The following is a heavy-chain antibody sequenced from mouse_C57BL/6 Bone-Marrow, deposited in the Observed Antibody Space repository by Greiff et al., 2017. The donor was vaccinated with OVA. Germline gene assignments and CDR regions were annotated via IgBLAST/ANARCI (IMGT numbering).Heavy chain of an antibody. CDR1: GFTFSSYA. J-gene: IGHJ4*01. Sequence: EVHLVESGGGLVKPGGSLKLSCAASGFTFSSYAMSWVRQTPEKRLEWVATISDGGSYTYYPDNVKGRFTISRDNAKNNLYLQMSHLKSEDTAMYYCASGDGYYAMDYWGQGTSVTVSS. D-gene: IGHD2-3*01. CDR2: ISDGGSYT. CDR3: ASGDGYYAMDY. V-gene: IGHV5-4*01.